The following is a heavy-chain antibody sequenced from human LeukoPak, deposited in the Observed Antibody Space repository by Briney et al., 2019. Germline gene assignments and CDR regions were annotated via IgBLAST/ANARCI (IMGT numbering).Heavy chain of an antibody. CDR1: GYTFTSYG. CDR3: ARIPDYYDSSGRPMDV. D-gene: IGHD3-22*01. V-gene: IGHV1-18*01. CDR2: ISAYNGNT. Sequence: ASVKVSCKASGYTFTSYGISWVRQAPGQGLEWMGWISAYNGNTNYAQKLQGRVTMTTDTSTSTAYMEPRSLRSDDTAVYYCARIPDYYDSSGRPMDVWGQGTTVTVSS. J-gene: IGHJ6*02.